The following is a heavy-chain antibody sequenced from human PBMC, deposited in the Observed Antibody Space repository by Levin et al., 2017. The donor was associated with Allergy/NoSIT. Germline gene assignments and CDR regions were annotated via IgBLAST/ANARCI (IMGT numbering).Heavy chain of an antibody. CDR1: GYSFTSYW. V-gene: IGHV5-51*01. D-gene: IGHD3-9*01. J-gene: IGHJ3*02. CDR2: IYPGDSDT. CDR3: ARHIRKGYYDIPLGGAFDI. Sequence: KVSCKGSGYSFTSYWIGWVRQMPGKGLEWMGIIYPGDSDTRYSPSFQGQVTISADKSISTAYLQWSSLKASDTAMYYCARHIRKGYYDIPLGGAFDIWGQGTMVTVSS.